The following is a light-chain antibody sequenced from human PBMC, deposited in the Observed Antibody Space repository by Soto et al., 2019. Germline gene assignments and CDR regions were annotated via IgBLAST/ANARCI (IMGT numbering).Light chain of an antibody. V-gene: IGLV1-47*02. Sequence: QSVLTQPTSASGTPGQRVTISCSGRSSNIGSNYVYWYQQLPGTAPKLLIYYNNQRPSGVPDRFSGSKSGTSASLAISGLRSEDEADYYCATWDDSLSGYVFGTGTKVTVL. J-gene: IGLJ1*01. CDR2: YNN. CDR3: ATWDDSLSGYV. CDR1: SSNIGSNY.